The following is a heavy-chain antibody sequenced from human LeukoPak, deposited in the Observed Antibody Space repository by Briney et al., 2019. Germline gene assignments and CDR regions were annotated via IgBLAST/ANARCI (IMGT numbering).Heavy chain of an antibody. Sequence: GASVKVSCKASGYTFTSYGISWVRRAPGQGLEWMGWISAYNGNTNYAQKLQGRVTMTTDTSTSTAYMELRSLRSDDTAVYYCARVRLTMIVVVTLDAFDIWGQGTMVTVSS. CDR3: ARVRLTMIVVVTLDAFDI. CDR2: ISAYNGNT. V-gene: IGHV1-18*01. CDR1: GYTFTSYG. D-gene: IGHD3-22*01. J-gene: IGHJ3*02.